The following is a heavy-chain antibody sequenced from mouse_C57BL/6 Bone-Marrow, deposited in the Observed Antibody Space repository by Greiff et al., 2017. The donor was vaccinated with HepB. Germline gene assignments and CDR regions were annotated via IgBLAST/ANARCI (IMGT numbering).Heavy chain of an antibody. CDR2: INYDGSST. V-gene: IGHV5-16*01. CDR3: ARANYYGSPYAMDY. J-gene: IGHJ4*01. D-gene: IGHD1-1*01. CDR1: GFTFSDYY. Sequence: DVQLVESEGGLVQPGSSMKLSCTASGFTFSDYYMAWVRQVPEKGLEWVANINYDGSSTYYLDSLKSRFIISRDNAKNILYLQMSSLKSEDTATYYCARANYYGSPYAMDYWGQGTSVTVSS.